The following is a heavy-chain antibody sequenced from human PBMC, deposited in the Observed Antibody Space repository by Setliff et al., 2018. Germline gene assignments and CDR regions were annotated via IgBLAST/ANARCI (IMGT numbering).Heavy chain of an antibody. D-gene: IGHD3-3*01. V-gene: IGHV3-23*01. CDR2: ISGSGGTT. Sequence: ETLRLSCAASGFTFSSYAMSWVRQAPGKGLEWVSAISGSGGTTYYADSVKGRFTISRDNSKNTLYLQMNSLRAEDTAVYYCAKDLITTTVPEWLLYTPTTYFDYWGQGTRVTSPQ. J-gene: IGHJ4*02. CDR3: AKDLITTTVPEWLLYTPTTYFDY. CDR1: GFTFSSYA.